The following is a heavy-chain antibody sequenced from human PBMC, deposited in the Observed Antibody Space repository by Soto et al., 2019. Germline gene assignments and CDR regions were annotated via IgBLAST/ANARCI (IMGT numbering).Heavy chain of an antibody. CDR1: GGSISSYY. D-gene: IGHD3-3*01. J-gene: IGHJ5*02. Sequence: SETLSLTCTVSGGSISSYYWSWIRQPPGKGLEWIGYIYYSGSTNYNPSLKSRVTISVDTSKNQFSLKLSSVTAADTAVYYCARAASVTLFGVAQGWLDPWGQGTLVTVSS. V-gene: IGHV4-59*01. CDR2: IYYSGST. CDR3: ARAASVTLFGVAQGWLDP.